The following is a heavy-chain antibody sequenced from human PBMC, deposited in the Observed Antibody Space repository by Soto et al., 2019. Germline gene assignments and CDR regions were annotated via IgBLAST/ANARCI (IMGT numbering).Heavy chain of an antibody. Sequence: TSVKLSCEASGGTFSSYTISCVRQAPGQGLEWMGRIIPILGIANYAQKFQGRVTITADKSTSTAYMELSSLRSEDTAVYYCAMEYCSSTSCYRDYWGQGTLVTVSS. V-gene: IGHV1-69*02. J-gene: IGHJ4*02. CDR3: AMEYCSSTSCYRDY. CDR2: IIPILGIA. CDR1: GGTFSSYT. D-gene: IGHD2-2*02.